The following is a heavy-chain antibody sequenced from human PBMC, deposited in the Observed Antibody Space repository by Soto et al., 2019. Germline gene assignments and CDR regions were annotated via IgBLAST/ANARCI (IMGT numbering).Heavy chain of an antibody. D-gene: IGHD1-26*01. CDR3: AKDVVVGATTGLGDYYYYYGMDV. CDR2: ISYDGSNK. Sequence: LRLSCAASGFTFSSYGMHWVRQAPGKGLEWVAVISYDGSNKYYADSVKGRFTISRDNSKNTLYLQMNSLRAEDTAVYYCAKDVVVGATTGLGDYYYYYGMDVWGQGTTVTVSS. CDR1: GFTFSSYG. V-gene: IGHV3-30*18. J-gene: IGHJ6*02.